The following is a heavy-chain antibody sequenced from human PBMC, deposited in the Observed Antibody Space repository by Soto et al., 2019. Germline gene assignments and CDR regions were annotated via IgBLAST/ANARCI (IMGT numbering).Heavy chain of an antibody. CDR3: ACTYYPYC. D-gene: IGHD3-10*01. CDR2: IKQDGSEK. CDR1: GFTFSSLW. J-gene: IGHJ4*02. V-gene: IGHV3-7*01. Sequence: EVQVVESGGGLVQPGGSVRLSCAASGFTFSSLWMSWVRQAPGKGLEWVANIKQDGSEKYYVDSVKGRFTISRDNARNSLYLQMNSLRAEDTAVYYCACTYYPYCWGQAILVTVSS.